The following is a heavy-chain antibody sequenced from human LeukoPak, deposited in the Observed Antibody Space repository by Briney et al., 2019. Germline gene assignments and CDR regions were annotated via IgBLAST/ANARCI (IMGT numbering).Heavy chain of an antibody. CDR2: ISSSRSTI. Sequence: HTGGSLRLSCAASGFTFSSYSMNWVRQAPGKGLEWVSYISSSRSTIYYADSVKGRFTISRDNAKNSLYLQMNSLRAEDTAVYYCARGGYSYGSSRLYFDYWGQGTLVTVSS. V-gene: IGHV3-48*04. CDR1: GFTFSSYS. D-gene: IGHD5-18*01. CDR3: ARGGYSYGSSRLYFDY. J-gene: IGHJ4*02.